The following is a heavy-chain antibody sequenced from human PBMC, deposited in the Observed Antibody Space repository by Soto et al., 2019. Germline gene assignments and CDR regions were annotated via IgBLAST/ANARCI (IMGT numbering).Heavy chain of an antibody. CDR2: IYWDDDK. Sequence: QITLMESGPTRVKPTQTLTLTCTFSGFSLTTSGVGVGWIRKTPGKALEWLAVIYWDDDKRYSPSPKSRLTITKEPSKNQVVLTMAYMDPVDTATYFCAHRGYMSGTWDQGYFDYWCQGTLVTVSS. CDR3: AHRGYMSGTWDQGYFDY. J-gene: IGHJ4*02. D-gene: IGHD5-18*01. V-gene: IGHV2-5*02. CDR1: GFSLTTSGVG.